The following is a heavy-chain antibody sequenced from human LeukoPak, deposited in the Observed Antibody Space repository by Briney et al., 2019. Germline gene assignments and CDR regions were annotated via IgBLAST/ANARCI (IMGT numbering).Heavy chain of an antibody. CDR3: ARHMWAGGYHGWNAFDI. D-gene: IGHD3-22*01. J-gene: IGHJ3*02. CDR2: IYTSGST. Sequence: SETLSLTCTVSGGSISSYYWSWIRQPAGKGLEWIGRIYTSGSTNYNPSLKSRVTMSVDTSKNQFSLKLSSVTAADTAVYYCARHMWAGGYHGWNAFDIWGQGTMVTVSS. V-gene: IGHV4-4*07. CDR1: GGSISSYY.